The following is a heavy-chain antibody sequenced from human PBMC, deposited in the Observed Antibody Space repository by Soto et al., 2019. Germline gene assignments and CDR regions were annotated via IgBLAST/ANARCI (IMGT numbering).Heavy chain of an antibody. D-gene: IGHD3-22*01. CDR2: INHSGST. Sequence: SETLSLTCAVYGGSFSGYYWSWIRQPPGKGLEWIGEINHSGSTNYNPSLKSRVTISVDTSKNQFSLKLSSVTAADTAVYYCARGARRAVAITYYYYGMDVWGQGTTVTVSS. J-gene: IGHJ6*02. V-gene: IGHV4-34*01. CDR1: GGSFSGYY. CDR3: ARGARRAVAITYYYYGMDV.